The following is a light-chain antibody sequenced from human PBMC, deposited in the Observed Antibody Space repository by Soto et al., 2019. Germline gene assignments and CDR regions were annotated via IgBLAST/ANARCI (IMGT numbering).Light chain of an antibody. V-gene: IGKV4-1*01. Sequence: DIVMTQSPDSLAVSLGEPATINCKSSRSIFYRSNNKNFLAWYQQKPGQPPKLLIYCASTRESGVPDRFSGSGSGTDFTLTISSLQAEDVAVYYGQQYGGSSITFGPGTRLESK. J-gene: IGKJ5*01. CDR3: QQYGGSSIT. CDR2: CAS. CDR1: RSIFYRSNNKNF.